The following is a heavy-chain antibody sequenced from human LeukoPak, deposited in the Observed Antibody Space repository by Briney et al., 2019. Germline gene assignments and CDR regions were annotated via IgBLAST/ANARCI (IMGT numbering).Heavy chain of an antibody. J-gene: IGHJ4*02. CDR2: INWKSDNM. V-gene: IGHV3-9*01. CDR1: GFTFDNNA. Sequence: PGGSLRLSCAAPGFTFDNNAMHWVRQAPGKGLEWVSSINWKSDNMDYADSVKGRFTISRDNARNSLYLQMNSLRVEDTALYYCAKEGSDCTNGICRYFDYWGQGTLVTVSS. CDR3: AKEGSDCTNGICRYFDY. D-gene: IGHD2-8*01.